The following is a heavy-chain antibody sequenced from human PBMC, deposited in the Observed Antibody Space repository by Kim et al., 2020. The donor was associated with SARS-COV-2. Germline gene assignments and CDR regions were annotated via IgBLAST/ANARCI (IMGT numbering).Heavy chain of an antibody. Sequence: GGSLRLSCAASGLTFDSSAMNWVRQAPGKGLEWVAVISFDGRSTDFADSVKGRFTISRDNSKSTLYLQMNSLRAEDTAVYYCARSNYNVSVSLSDYYTGMDVWGQGTTVTVSS. CDR3: ARSNYNVSVSLSDYYTGMDV. CDR2: ISFDGRST. J-gene: IGHJ6*02. CDR1: GLTFDSSA. V-gene: IGHV3-30-3*01. D-gene: IGHD3-10*01.